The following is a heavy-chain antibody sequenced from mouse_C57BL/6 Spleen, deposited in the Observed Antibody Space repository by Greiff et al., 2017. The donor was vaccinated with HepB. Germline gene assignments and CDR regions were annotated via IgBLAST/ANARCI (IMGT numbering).Heavy chain of an antibody. Sequence: QVQLQQPGAELVKPGASVKLSCKASGYTFTSYWMHWVKQRPGQGLEWIGMIHPNSGSTNYNEKFKSKATLTVDKSSSTAYMQLSSLTSEDSAVYYCARAVVAPYYNAMDYWGQGTSVTVSS. CDR2: IHPNSGST. CDR1: GYTFTSYW. CDR3: ARAVVAPYYNAMDY. J-gene: IGHJ4*01. D-gene: IGHD1-1*01. V-gene: IGHV1-64*01.